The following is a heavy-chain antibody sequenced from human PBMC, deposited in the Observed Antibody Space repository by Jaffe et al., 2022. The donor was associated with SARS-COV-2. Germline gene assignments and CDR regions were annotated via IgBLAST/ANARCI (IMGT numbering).Heavy chain of an antibody. D-gene: IGHD3-10*01. CDR2: IIPLYDIA. Sequence: QVHLGQPGTEVKKPGSSVKVSCRASGGSFYGFTWVRQAPGQGLEWMGRIIPLYDIADYSRKFQGRLTLTTDKSTGAANMELTSLTSEDTATYFCATESEDYSGSGSYVDSWGQGTLVIVSS. J-gene: IGHJ4*02. CDR3: ATESEDYSGSGSYVDS. V-gene: IGHV1-69*04. CDR1: GGSFYG.